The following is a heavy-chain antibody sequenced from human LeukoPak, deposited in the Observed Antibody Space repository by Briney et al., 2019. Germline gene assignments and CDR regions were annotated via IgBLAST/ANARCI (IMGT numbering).Heavy chain of an antibody. D-gene: IGHD6-13*01. CDR3: ARVTGYMTEDYFDY. Sequence: PSETLSLTCTVSGGSINSYYWSWIRQPPGKGLEWIGYIYYSGSTNYNPSLKSRVTISVDTSKNQFSLKLSSVTAADTAVYYCARVTGYMTEDYFDYWGQGTLITVSS. CDR2: IYYSGST. V-gene: IGHV4-59*01. J-gene: IGHJ4*02. CDR1: GGSINSYY.